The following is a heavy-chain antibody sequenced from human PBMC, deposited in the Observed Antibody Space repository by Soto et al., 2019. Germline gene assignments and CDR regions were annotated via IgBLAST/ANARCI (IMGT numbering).Heavy chain of an antibody. D-gene: IGHD2-15*01. CDR2: INPSGGST. J-gene: IGHJ4*02. CDR1: GYTFTSYY. Sequence: GASVKVSCKASGYTFTSYYMHWVRQAPGQGLEWMGIINPSGGSTSYAQKFQGRVTMTRDTSTSTVYMELSSLRSEDTAVYYCAIDCSGGSRPAYYFDYWGQGTLVTVSS. V-gene: IGHV1-46*01. CDR3: AIDCSGGSRPAYYFDY.